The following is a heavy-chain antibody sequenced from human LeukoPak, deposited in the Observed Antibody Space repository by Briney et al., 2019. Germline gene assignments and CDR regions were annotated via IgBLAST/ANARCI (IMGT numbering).Heavy chain of an antibody. CDR2: ISANSDDT. CDR1: GYTFINFG. J-gene: IGHJ4*02. V-gene: IGHV1-18*01. D-gene: IGHD3-22*01. CDR3: ARDSPTSGSGYPSRKINFPYYFDY. Sequence: ASVKVSCKASGYTFINFGISWVRQAPRQGLEWMGWISANSDDTNYAENVQGRVTMTTDTSTQTVYMELRSLRSDDTAVYFCARDSPTSGSGYPSRKINFPYYFDYWGQGTLVTVTP.